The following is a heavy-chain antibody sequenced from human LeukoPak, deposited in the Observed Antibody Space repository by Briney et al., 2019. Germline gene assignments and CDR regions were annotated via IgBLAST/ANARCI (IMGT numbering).Heavy chain of an antibody. Sequence: ASVKVSCKASGYTFTGYYMHWVRQAPGQGLEWMGWINPNSGGTNYAQKFQGRVTMTRDTSISTAYMELSRLRSDDTAVYYCARDRTVDTAMGNWGQGTLVTVSS. D-gene: IGHD5-18*01. CDR2: INPNSGGT. CDR1: GYTFTGYY. J-gene: IGHJ4*02. CDR3: ARDRTVDTAMGN. V-gene: IGHV1-2*02.